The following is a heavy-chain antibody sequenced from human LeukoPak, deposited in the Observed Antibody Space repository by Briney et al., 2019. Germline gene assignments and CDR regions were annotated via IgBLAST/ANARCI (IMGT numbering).Heavy chain of an antibody. Sequence: ASVKVSCKASGYTFTSYGISWVRQAPGQGLEWMGWISAYNGNTNYAQKLQGRVTMTTDTSTSTAYMELRGLRSDDTAVYYCARDVRGIGSYYNNWFDPWGQGTLVTVSS. CDR2: ISAYNGNT. D-gene: IGHD3-10*01. J-gene: IGHJ5*02. CDR1: GYTFTSYG. V-gene: IGHV1-18*01. CDR3: ARDVRGIGSYYNNWFDP.